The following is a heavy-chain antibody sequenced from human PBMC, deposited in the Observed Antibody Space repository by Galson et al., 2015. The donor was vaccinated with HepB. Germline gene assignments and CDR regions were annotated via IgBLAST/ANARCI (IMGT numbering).Heavy chain of an antibody. CDR3: ARSREYSSSSGEFDP. CDR1: GDSVSSNSAA. D-gene: IGHD6-6*01. CDR2: TYYRSKWYN. J-gene: IGHJ5*02. Sequence: CAISGDSVSSNSAAWNWVRQSPSRGLEWLGRTYYRSKWYNDYALSVKSRITINPDTSKNQFSLQLNSVTPEDTAVYYCARSREYSSSSGEFDPWGQGTLSPSPQ. V-gene: IGHV6-1*01.